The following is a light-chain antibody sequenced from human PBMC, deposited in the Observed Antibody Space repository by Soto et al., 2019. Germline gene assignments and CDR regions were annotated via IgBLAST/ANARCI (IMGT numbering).Light chain of an antibody. J-gene: IGKJ1*01. V-gene: IGKV2-28*01. Sequence: DIVMTQSPLSLPVTPGEPASISCRSSQSLLHSNGYNYLDWYLQKPGQSPQLLIYLGSNRASGVPDRFSGSGSGTDFTLKISRVEAEDVGVYYCMGEWTFGQGTKVEIK. CDR1: QSLLHSNGYNY. CDR3: MGEWT. CDR2: LGS.